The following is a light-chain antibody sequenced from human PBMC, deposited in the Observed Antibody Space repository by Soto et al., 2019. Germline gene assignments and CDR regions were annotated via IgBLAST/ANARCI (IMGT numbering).Light chain of an antibody. Sequence: DIQMTQFPSALSASVGDRVTITCRASQNVNNWLAWYQHKPGKAPQLLIYDASVLESGVPSRFSGSGSGTEFTLAINGLQSDDFATYYCQQYNTYRTFGPGTKVEVE. J-gene: IGKJ1*01. CDR1: QNVNNW. CDR3: QQYNTYRT. V-gene: IGKV1-5*01. CDR2: DAS.